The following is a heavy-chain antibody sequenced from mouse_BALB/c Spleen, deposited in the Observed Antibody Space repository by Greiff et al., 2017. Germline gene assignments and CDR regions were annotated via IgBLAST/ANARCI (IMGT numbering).Heavy chain of an antibody. CDR1: GDSITSGY. V-gene: IGHV3-8*02. D-gene: IGHD2-4*01. CDR3: ARYYDYDYYAMDY. J-gene: IGHJ4*01. Sequence: VKLVESGPSLVKPSQTLSLTCSVTGDSITSGYWNWIRKFPGNKLEYMGYISYSGSTYYNPSLKSRISITRDTSKNQYYLQLNSVTTEDTATYYCARYYDYDYYAMDYWGQGTSVTVSS. CDR2: ISYSGST.